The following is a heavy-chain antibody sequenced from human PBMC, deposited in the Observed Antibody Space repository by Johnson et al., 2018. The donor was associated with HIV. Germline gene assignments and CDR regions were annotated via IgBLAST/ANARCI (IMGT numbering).Heavy chain of an antibody. Sequence: EVQLVESGGGLVQPGGSLRLSCAASGFTFSSYAMSWVRQAPGKGLEWVSVIYSGGNTYYADSVKGRFTISRDNSKNTLYLQMNSLRAEDTAVYYCARSRYDSSGYGIWGQGTMVTVSS. V-gene: IGHV3-66*01. CDR2: IYSGGNT. D-gene: IGHD3-22*01. CDR1: GFTFSSYA. J-gene: IGHJ3*02. CDR3: ARSRYDSSGYGI.